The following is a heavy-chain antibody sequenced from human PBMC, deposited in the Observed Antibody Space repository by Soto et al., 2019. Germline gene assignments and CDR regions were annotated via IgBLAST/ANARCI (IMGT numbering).Heavy chain of an antibody. Sequence: PSETLSLTCTVSGGSMSSYYWTWIRQPAGKGLEWIGRVYSSGGTHYNPSLKSRVTISLDTSKNQFSLRLLSVTDADTAVYYCARLPGAFYYDNSDYDFHDYWGQGTMVTVSS. D-gene: IGHD3-22*01. CDR1: GGSMSSYY. CDR3: ARLPGAFYYDNSDYDFHDY. V-gene: IGHV4-4*07. J-gene: IGHJ4*02. CDR2: VYSSGGT.